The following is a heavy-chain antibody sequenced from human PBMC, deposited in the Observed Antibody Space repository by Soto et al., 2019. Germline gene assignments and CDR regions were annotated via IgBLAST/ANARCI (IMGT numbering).Heavy chain of an antibody. V-gene: IGHV4-34*01. J-gene: IGHJ6*04. CDR2: INHSGST. CDR1: GGSFSGYY. D-gene: IGHD6-6*01. Sequence: QVQLQQWGAGLLKPSETLSLTCAVYGGSFSGYYWSWIRQPPGMGLEWIGEINHSGSTNYTPSLNRRVTISVDAHKYQFSLQLRSVSAADTAVYYGARDPYSSLSQYYGMDVWGEVTTLTVAS. CDR3: ARDPYSSLSQYYGMDV.